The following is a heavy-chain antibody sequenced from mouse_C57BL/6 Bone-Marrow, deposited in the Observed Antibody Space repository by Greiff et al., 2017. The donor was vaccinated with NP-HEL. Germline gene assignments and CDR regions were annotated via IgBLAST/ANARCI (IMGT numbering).Heavy chain of an antibody. D-gene: IGHD2-4*01. Sequence: EVQRVESEGGLVQPGSSMKLSCTASGFTFSDYYMAWVRQVPEKGLEWVANINYDGSSTYYLDSLQRRFITSRDNARNILYLQMSSLKSEDTATYYCAREGGLRRRTYAMDYWGQGTSVTVSS. J-gene: IGHJ4*01. CDR3: AREGGLRRRTYAMDY. CDR1: GFTFSDYY. CDR2: INYDGSST. V-gene: IGHV5-16*01.